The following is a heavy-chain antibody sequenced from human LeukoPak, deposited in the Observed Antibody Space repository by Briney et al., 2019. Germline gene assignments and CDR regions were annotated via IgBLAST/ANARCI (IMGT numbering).Heavy chain of an antibody. CDR2: IYSGGFT. CDR1: GFTSSGDW. V-gene: IGHV3-53*01. Sequence: GGSLRLSCAVSGFTSSGDWMHWVRQAPGKGLEWVSVIYSGGFTHYADSVKGRFTISRDNSKNTLYLQMNSLRAEDTAVYYCARNAFTATFFDSWGQGTLVTVSS. D-gene: IGHD3-16*01. CDR3: ARNAFTATFFDS. J-gene: IGHJ4*02.